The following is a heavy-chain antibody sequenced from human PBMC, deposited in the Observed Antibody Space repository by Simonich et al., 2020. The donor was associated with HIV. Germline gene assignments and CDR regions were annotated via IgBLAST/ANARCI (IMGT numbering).Heavy chain of an antibody. Sequence: GAEVKKPGSSVKVSCKASGGTFSSYAISWVRQAPGQGLEWMGWISAYNGKTNYAQKLQGRVPRTTDTSTSTVYMELRSLRSDDTAVYYCARDRMGVRGSYSYFDYWGQGTLVTVSS. J-gene: IGHJ4*02. V-gene: IGHV1-18*01. CDR3: ARDRMGVRGSYSYFDY. D-gene: IGHD1-26*01. CDR1: GGTFSSYA. CDR2: ISAYNGKT.